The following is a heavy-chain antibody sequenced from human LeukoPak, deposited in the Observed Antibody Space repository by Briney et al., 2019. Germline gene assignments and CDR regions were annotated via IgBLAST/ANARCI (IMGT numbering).Heavy chain of an antibody. CDR2: MNPNSGNT. J-gene: IGHJ6*02. CDR1: GYTFTSSD. Sequence: GASVKVSCKASGYTFTSSDINWVRQATGQGLEWMGWMNPNSGNTGYAQKFQGRVTMTRNTSISTAYMELSSLRSEDTAVYYCARDRDGDGIDYYYGMDVWGQGTTVTVSS. CDR3: ARDRDGDGIDYYYGMDV. V-gene: IGHV1-8*01. D-gene: IGHD4-17*01.